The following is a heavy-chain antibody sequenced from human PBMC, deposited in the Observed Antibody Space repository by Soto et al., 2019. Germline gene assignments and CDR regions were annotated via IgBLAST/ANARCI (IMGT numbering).Heavy chain of an antibody. J-gene: IGHJ1*01. V-gene: IGHV3-21*01. CDR1: GFTFSGKS. Sequence: GGSLRLSCAASGFTFSGKSMNWVRQAPGKGLEWVSSISSSSSYIYYADSVKGRFTISRDNAKNSLYLQMNSLRAEDTAVYYCASDHLTTVTASIFQHWGQGTLVTVSS. CDR3: ASDHLTTVTASIFQH. CDR2: ISSSSSYI. D-gene: IGHD4-17*01.